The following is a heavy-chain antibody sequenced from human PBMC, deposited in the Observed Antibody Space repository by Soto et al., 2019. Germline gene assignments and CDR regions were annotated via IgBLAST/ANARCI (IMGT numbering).Heavy chain of an antibody. J-gene: IGHJ4*02. D-gene: IGHD3-9*01. CDR1: GDSFTYYA. CDR3: ASDPQYRILTGYTYYFDF. CDR2: IDVGSGAT. V-gene: IGHV1-3*01. Sequence: ASVKVSCKASGDSFTYYAMHWVRQAPGQRLEWMGWIDVGSGATKYSQKFQGRVTITRDTSASTANMELSSLRSEDTAVYYCASDPQYRILTGYTYYFDFWGQGTQVTVYS.